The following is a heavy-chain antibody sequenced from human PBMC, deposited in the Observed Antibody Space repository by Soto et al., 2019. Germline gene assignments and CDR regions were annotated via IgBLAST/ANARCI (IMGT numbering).Heavy chain of an antibody. CDR2: IWYDGSNK. CDR3: ASEGGVSSLGYNWFDP. J-gene: IGHJ5*02. D-gene: IGHD3-10*01. CDR1: GFTFSSYG. Sequence: GGSLRLSCAASGFTFSSYGMHWVRQAPGKGLEWVAVIWYDGSNKYYADSVKGRFTISRDNSKNTLYLQMNSLRAEDTAVYYCASEGGVSSLGYNWFDPWGQGTLVTVSS. V-gene: IGHV3-33*01.